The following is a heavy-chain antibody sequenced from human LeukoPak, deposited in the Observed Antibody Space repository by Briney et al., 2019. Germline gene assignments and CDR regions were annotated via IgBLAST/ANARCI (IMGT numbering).Heavy chain of an antibody. Sequence: GASVKVSCKASGYTFSGYHIHWVRRAPGQGLEWMGWINPNSGGTKYAQKFQGRVTMTRDTSISTAYMELSRLRSDDTALYYCARDRDSSKWYGVGSFDYWGQGTLVTVSS. J-gene: IGHJ4*02. CDR3: ARDRDSSKWYGVGSFDY. CDR1: GYTFSGYH. CDR2: INPNSGGT. V-gene: IGHV1-2*02. D-gene: IGHD6-13*01.